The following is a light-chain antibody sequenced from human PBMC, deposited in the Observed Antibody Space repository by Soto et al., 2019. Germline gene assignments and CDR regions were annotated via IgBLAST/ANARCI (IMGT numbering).Light chain of an antibody. CDR2: GAS. J-gene: IGKJ1*01. CDR1: QSVSSN. V-gene: IGKV3-15*01. CDR3: QQYNNWPPGT. Sequence: EIVMTQSPATLSVSPGERATLSCRASQSVSSNLAWYQQQPGQAPRLLIYGASTRATGIPARFSGSGSGTEFTLTISSLQSEAFAVYYCQQYNNWPPGTFGRGTKVEIK.